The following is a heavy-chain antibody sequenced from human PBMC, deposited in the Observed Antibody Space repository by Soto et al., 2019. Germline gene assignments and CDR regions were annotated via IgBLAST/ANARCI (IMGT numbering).Heavy chain of an antibody. Sequence: QVQLVQSGAEVKKPGASVKVSCKASGYTFTNYVINWVRQAPGQGLEWMGWIGAYNGNTTYPQSIQGRVTMSADTSTNTAYMELRSLRSDDTAFYFCARGVTGGLNDDWGQGTLVTVSS. CDR3: ARGVTGGLNDD. V-gene: IGHV1-18*01. J-gene: IGHJ4*02. CDR2: IGAYNGNT. D-gene: IGHD3-16*01. CDR1: GYTFTNYV.